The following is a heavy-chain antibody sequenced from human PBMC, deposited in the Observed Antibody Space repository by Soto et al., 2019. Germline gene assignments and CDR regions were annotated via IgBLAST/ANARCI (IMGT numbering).Heavy chain of an antibody. CDR3: ARMATFGSLNWFDP. V-gene: IGHV1-8*01. CDR1: GYSFTNHD. Sequence: GASVKVSCKASGYSFTNHDVTWVRRATGQGLEWMGWMNPGSGDTGYAQKFQGRVTMTRDISIATAYMELSSLRSDDTAIYYCARMATFGSLNWFDPWGQGTLVTVSS. J-gene: IGHJ5*02. D-gene: IGHD3-16*01. CDR2: MNPGSGDT.